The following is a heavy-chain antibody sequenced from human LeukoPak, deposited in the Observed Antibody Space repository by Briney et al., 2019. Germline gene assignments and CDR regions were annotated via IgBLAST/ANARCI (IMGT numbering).Heavy chain of an antibody. Sequence: GGSLRLSCAASGFTFSSYAMHWVRQAPGKGLEWVAVIWYDGSNKYYADSVKGRFTISRDNSKNTLYLQMNSLRAEDTAVYYCARDVGGSYYSPSGMDVWGQGTTVTVSS. CDR1: GFTFSSYA. V-gene: IGHV3-33*08. D-gene: IGHD1-26*01. J-gene: IGHJ6*02. CDR3: ARDVGGSYYSPSGMDV. CDR2: IWYDGSNK.